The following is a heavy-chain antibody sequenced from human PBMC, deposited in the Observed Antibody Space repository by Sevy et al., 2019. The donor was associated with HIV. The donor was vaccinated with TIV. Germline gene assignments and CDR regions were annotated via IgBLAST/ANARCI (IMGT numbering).Heavy chain of an antibody. D-gene: IGHD3-10*01. V-gene: IGHV4-4*07. Sequence: SETLSLTCTVSGGSISSYYWSWIRQPAGKGLEWIGRIYTSGSTNYNPSLKSRVTMSVDTSKNQFSRKLSSVTAADTAVYYCARAGETYYYGSGSVAWFDPWGQGTLVTVSS. CDR3: ARAGETYYYGSGSVAWFDP. CDR2: IYTSGST. J-gene: IGHJ5*02. CDR1: GGSISSYY.